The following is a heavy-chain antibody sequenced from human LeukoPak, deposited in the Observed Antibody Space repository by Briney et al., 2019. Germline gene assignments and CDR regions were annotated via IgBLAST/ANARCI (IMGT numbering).Heavy chain of an antibody. D-gene: IGHD3-22*01. V-gene: IGHV4-39*01. CDR1: GGSISSSSYY. J-gene: IGHJ4*02. CDR3: ATSSGYPFDY. Sequence: SETLSLTCTVSGGSISSSSYYWGWIRQPPGKGLEWIGSIYYSGSTYYNPSLKSRVTTSVDTSKNQFSLKLSSVTAADTAVYYCATSSGYPFDYWGQGTLVTVSS. CDR2: IYYSGST.